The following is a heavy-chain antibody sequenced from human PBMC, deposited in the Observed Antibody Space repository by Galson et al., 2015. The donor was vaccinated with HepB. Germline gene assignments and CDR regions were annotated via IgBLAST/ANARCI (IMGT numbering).Heavy chain of an antibody. D-gene: IGHD3-16*01. CDR2: ISGSGGST. Sequence: SLRLSCAASGFTFSSYAMSWVRQAPGKGLEWVSAISGSGGSTYYADSVKGRFTIFRDNSKNTLYLQMNSLRAEDTAVYYCARGGSPTHWYFDLWGRGTLVTVSS. V-gene: IGHV3-23*01. J-gene: IGHJ2*01. CDR3: ARGGSPTHWYFDL. CDR1: GFTFSSYA.